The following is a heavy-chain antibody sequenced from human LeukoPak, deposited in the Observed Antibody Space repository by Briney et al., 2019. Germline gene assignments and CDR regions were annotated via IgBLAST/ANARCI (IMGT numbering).Heavy chain of an antibody. Sequence: SETLSLTCNVSNFSISSSSYYWGWIRQPPGKGLEWFGSIYYTGSTYYNPSLKIRVTLSIDTSNNKFSLRLSSVTAADTAVYYCVRDRWRSNWFLDYWGQGTLVSVSS. CDR2: IYYTGST. CDR1: NFSISSSSYY. CDR3: VRDRWRSNWFLDY. V-gene: IGHV4-39*07. D-gene: IGHD6-13*01. J-gene: IGHJ4*02.